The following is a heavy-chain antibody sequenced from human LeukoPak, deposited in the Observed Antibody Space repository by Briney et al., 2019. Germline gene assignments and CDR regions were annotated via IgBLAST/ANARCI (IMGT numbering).Heavy chain of an antibody. V-gene: IGHV6-1*01. CDR3: ARDGGYNHFDF. J-gene: IGHJ4*02. CDR1: GDSVSSNGAA. Sequence: SQTLSLTCAISGDSVSSNGAAWHWIRQSPSRGLEWLGRTYYRSKWYIDYVVSVKSRININPDTSENQFSLQLKYVTPEDTAVYYCARDGGYNHFDFWGQGTLVTVSS. D-gene: IGHD5-24*01. CDR2: TYYRSKWYI.